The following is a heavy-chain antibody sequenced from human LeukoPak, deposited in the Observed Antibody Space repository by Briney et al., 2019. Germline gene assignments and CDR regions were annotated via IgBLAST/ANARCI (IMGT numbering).Heavy chain of an antibody. J-gene: IGHJ4*02. Sequence: ASVKVSCKASGYTFTSYGISWVRQAPGQGLEWMGWISAYNGNTNYAQKLQGRVTMTTDTSTSTAYMELRSLRSDDTAVCYCARDPESYTWLQADYWGQGTLVTVSS. CDR1: GYTFTSYG. V-gene: IGHV1-18*01. D-gene: IGHD5-24*01. CDR2: ISAYNGNT. CDR3: ARDPESYTWLQADY.